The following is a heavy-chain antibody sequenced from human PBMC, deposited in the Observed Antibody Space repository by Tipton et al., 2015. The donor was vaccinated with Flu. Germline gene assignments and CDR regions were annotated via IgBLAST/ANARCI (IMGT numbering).Heavy chain of an antibody. J-gene: IGHJ4*02. CDR1: GFIFSSYA. V-gene: IGHV3-23*01. CDR2: ITGGGGST. CDR3: AKDRGDSSLDY. Sequence: SLRLSCAASGFIFSSYAMSWVRQAPGKGLEWVSAITGGGGSTYYGDSVKGRFTISRDNSKNTLYLQMNSLRAEDTAIYYCAKDRGDSSLDYWGQGSLVTVSS. D-gene: IGHD3-22*01.